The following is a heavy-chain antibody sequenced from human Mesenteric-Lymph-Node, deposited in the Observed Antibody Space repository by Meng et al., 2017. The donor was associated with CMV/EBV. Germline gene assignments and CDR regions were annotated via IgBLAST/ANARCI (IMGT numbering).Heavy chain of an antibody. Sequence: GESLKISCAASGFTFSSYWMSWVRQAPGKGLEWVANIKQDGSEKYYVDSVKGRFTISRDNAKKSLYLQMNSPRAEDTAVYYCARLAPAPNFSGVVDFWGQGTQVTSPQ. CDR3: ARLAPAPNFSGVVDF. V-gene: IGHV3-7*01. CDR2: IKQDGSEK. D-gene: IGHD2-2*01. J-gene: IGHJ4*02. CDR1: GFTFSSYW.